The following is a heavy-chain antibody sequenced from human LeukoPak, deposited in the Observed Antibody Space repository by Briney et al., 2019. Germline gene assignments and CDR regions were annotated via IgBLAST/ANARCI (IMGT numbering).Heavy chain of an antibody. Sequence: SETLSLTCTVSGGSISSFYWSWIRQPAGKGLEWIGRIYTSGSTNYNPSLKSRVTMSVDTSKNQFSLKLSSVTAADTAVYYCARDQTFDFWSGYSYYYYGMDVWGQGPTVTVSS. CDR2: IYTSGST. CDR1: GGSISSFY. V-gene: IGHV4-4*07. D-gene: IGHD3-3*01. J-gene: IGHJ6*02. CDR3: ARDQTFDFWSGYSYYYYGMDV.